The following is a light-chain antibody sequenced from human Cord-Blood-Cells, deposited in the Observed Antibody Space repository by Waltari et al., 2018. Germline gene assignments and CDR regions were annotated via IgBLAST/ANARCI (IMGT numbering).Light chain of an antibody. CDR2: EVS. J-gene: IGLJ3*02. Sequence: QSALTQPPSASRSPGQSVTISCTGTSSDVVGYNYVSWYQQHPGKAPKLMIYEVSKRPSGVPDRFSGSKSGNTASLTVSGLQAEDEADYYCSSYAGSNNLVFGGGTKLTVL. V-gene: IGLV2-8*02. CDR1: SSDVVGYNY. CDR3: SSYAGSNNLV.